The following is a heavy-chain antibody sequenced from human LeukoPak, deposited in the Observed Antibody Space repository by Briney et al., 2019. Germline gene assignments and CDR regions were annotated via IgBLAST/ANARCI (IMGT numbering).Heavy chain of an antibody. Sequence: SETLSLTCTVSGGSISSYYWSWIRQPPGKGLEWIGYIYYSGSTNYNPSLKSRVTISVDTSKNQFSLKLSSVTAADTAVYYCARHPIYSSGWNLDYWGQGTLVTVSS. CDR1: GGSISSYY. CDR2: IYYSGST. D-gene: IGHD6-19*01. CDR3: ARHPIYSSGWNLDY. J-gene: IGHJ4*02. V-gene: IGHV4-59*08.